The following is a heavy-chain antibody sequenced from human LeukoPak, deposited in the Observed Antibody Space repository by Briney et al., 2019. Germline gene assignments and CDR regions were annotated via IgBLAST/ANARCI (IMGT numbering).Heavy chain of an antibody. Sequence: SETLSLTCTVSGDSISSYHWTWIRQPPGKGLQWIGYIYYSGSTRYNPSLRSRLTMSLDSPKRQFSLKLSSVSAADTAVYFCAREDTYGGNNYFDSWGQGILVTVSS. CDR2: IYYSGST. J-gene: IGHJ4*02. CDR3: AREDTYGGNNYFDS. V-gene: IGHV4-59*13. D-gene: IGHD4-23*01. CDR1: GDSISSYH.